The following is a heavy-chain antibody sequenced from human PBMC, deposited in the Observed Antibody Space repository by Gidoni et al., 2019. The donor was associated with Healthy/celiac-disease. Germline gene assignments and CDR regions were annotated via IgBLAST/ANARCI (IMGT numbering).Heavy chain of an antibody. CDR2: MNPNSGNT. D-gene: IGHD3-22*01. CDR1: GSTFTSYD. CDR3: ARGRDSTGVYYDSSGYYYGHI. V-gene: IGHV1-8*01. Sequence: QVQLVQSGAEVTKPGASVKVSCKASGSTFTSYDINWVRQATGQGLEWMGWMNPNSGNTGYAQKFQGRVTMTRNTSISTAYMELSSLRSEDTAVYYCARGRDSTGVYYDSSGYYYGHIWGQGTMVTVSS. J-gene: IGHJ3*02.